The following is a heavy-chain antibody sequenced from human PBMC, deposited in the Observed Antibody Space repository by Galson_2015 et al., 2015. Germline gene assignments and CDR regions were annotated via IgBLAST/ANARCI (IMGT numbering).Heavy chain of an antibody. J-gene: IGHJ6*02. CDR3: AGRALGYYYGMDV. Sequence: SLRLSCAASEFTVSKTYMSWVRQAPGKGLEWVSIISTGDNTYYVDSVKGRFTISRDNSKNTLYLQMHSLRVEDTAVYYCAGRALGYYYGMDVWGQGTTVTVS. CDR1: EFTVSKTY. V-gene: IGHV3-53*01. CDR2: ISTGDNT. D-gene: IGHD3-3*02.